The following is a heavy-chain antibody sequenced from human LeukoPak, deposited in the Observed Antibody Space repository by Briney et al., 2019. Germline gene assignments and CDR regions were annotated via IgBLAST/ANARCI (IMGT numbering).Heavy chain of an antibody. J-gene: IGHJ5*02. V-gene: IGHV1-69*05. CDR1: GGTFSSYA. Sequence: SSVKVSCKASGGTFSSYAISWVRQAPGQGLEWMGRIIPIFGTANYAQKFQGRVTMTRDTSTSTVYMELSSLRSEDTAVYYCARDDCTNGVCIRFDPWGQGTLVTVSS. CDR3: ARDDCTNGVCIRFDP. CDR2: IIPIFGTA. D-gene: IGHD2-8*01.